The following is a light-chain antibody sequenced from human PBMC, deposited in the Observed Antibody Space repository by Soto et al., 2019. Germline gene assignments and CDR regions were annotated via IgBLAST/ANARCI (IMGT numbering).Light chain of an antibody. CDR2: EVS. CDR3: ISYTSSNPWV. Sequence: QSVLTQPASVSGSPGQSITISCTGSSSDVGGYNYVSWYQQHPGKAPKLMIYEVSNRPSGVSNRFSGSKSGNTASLTISGLQAEDEADYYCISYTSSNPWVFGGGTKLTVL. CDR1: SSDVGGYNY. V-gene: IGLV2-14*01. J-gene: IGLJ3*02.